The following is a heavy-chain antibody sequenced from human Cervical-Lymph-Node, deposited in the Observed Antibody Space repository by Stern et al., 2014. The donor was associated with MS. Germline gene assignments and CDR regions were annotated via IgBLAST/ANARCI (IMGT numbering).Heavy chain of an antibody. J-gene: IGHJ5*02. D-gene: IGHD6-13*01. CDR2: IYHSVGT. Sequence: QVQLQESGPGLVKPSETLSLTCTVSGGSISSYYWSWIRQPPGKEMEWIGNIYHSVGTHYNPSVKSRVTISLDTSKHQISLKLRSVTAADTAVYYCARGYSSSWFGSKWFDPWGQGTLVIVSS. CDR1: GGSISSYY. V-gene: IGHV4-59*01. CDR3: ARGYSSSWFGSKWFDP.